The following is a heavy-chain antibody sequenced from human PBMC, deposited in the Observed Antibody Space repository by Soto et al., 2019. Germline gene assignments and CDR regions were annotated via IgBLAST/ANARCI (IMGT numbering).Heavy chain of an antibody. J-gene: IGHJ6*01. D-gene: IGHD3-10*01. CDR2: IYNSGRT. Sequence: QVQLQESGPGLVKPSETLSLTCTVSGGSISSYYWSWIRRPPGKGLEWIGYIYNSGRTHSNPSLQSRVTISVDTSKNQFSLKLSSVTAADTGIYYCARARITMVREVIKYNMDVW. CDR3: ARARITMVREVIKYNMDV. CDR1: GGSISSYY. V-gene: IGHV4-59*01.